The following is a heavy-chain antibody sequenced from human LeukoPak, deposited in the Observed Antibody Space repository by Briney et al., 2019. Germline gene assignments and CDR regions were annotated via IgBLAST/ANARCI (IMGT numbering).Heavy chain of an antibody. Sequence: ASVKVFCRASGYTFTSYDINWVRQATGQGLEWMGCMNPNSGNTGYAQKFQGRVTMTRNTSISTAYMELSSLRSEDTAVYYCAIGPPSYYYDRSGYYRLDYWGQGTLVTVSS. CDR3: AIGPPSYYYDRSGYYRLDY. CDR2: MNPNSGNT. J-gene: IGHJ4*02. V-gene: IGHV1-8*01. D-gene: IGHD3-22*01. CDR1: GYTFTSYD.